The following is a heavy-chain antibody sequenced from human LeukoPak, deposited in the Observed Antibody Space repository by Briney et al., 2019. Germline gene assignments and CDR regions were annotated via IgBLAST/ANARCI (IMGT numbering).Heavy chain of an antibody. V-gene: IGHV3-48*03. Sequence: PGGSLRLSCAASGFTFSTYEMNWVRQAPGKGLEWLSYISTSGITIYYADSVKGRFTISRDNVKNSLYLQMNSLRAEDTAVYYCAKMYGGTYIGSWGQGTLVTVSA. CDR2: ISTSGITI. CDR1: GFTFSTYE. J-gene: IGHJ4*02. D-gene: IGHD1-26*01. CDR3: AKMYGGTYIGS.